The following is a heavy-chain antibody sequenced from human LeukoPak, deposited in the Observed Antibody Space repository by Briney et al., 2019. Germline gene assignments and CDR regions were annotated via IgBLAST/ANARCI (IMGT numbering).Heavy chain of an antibody. J-gene: IGHJ5*02. Sequence: PGGSLRLSCAASGFTFSSYAMSWVRQAPGKGLEWVSGINWNGGSTGYADSVKGRFTISRDNAKNSLYLQMNSLRAEDTALYYCAREQGMVRGSWFDPWGQGTLVTVSS. CDR2: INWNGGST. V-gene: IGHV3-20*04. D-gene: IGHD3-10*01. CDR1: GFTFSSYA. CDR3: AREQGMVRGSWFDP.